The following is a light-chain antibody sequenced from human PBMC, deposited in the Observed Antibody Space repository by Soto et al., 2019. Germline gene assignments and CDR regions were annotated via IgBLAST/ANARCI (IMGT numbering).Light chain of an antibody. CDR1: SSDVGAYNH. J-gene: IGLJ1*01. CDR3: SSYTTSSTLV. V-gene: IGLV2-14*01. Sequence: QSVLTQPASVSGSPGQSITISCTGTSSDVGAYNHVSWYQQHPGKAPQLIIYEVINRPSGLSNSFSASKSGNTASLPIYGLQAEDEADYYCSSYTTSSTLVFRTGTTVTVL. CDR2: EVI.